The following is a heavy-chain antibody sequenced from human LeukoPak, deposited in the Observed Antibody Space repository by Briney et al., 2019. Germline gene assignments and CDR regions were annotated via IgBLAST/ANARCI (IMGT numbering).Heavy chain of an antibody. CDR2: ISGSGGST. Sequence: QSGGSLRLSCAASGFTFSSYAMSWVRQAPGKGLEWVSAISGSGGSTYYADSVKGRFTISRDNSKNTLYLQMNSLRAEDTAVYYCAKESRIQLWLGVTRDPDAFDIWGQGTMVTVSS. CDR3: AKESRIQLWLGVTRDPDAFDI. D-gene: IGHD5-18*01. V-gene: IGHV3-23*01. J-gene: IGHJ3*02. CDR1: GFTFSSYA.